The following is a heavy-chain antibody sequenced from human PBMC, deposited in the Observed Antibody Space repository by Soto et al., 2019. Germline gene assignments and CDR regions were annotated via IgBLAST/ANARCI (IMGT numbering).Heavy chain of an antibody. J-gene: IGHJ4*02. Sequence: QVQLVQSGAEVKKPGASVKVSCKASGYTFTSYAMHWVRQAPGQRLEWMGWINAGNGNTKYSQKFQGRVTITRDTSASTAYMELSSLRSEDTAVYYCARGVLRDSSGYYYWGQGTLVAVSS. CDR2: INAGNGNT. D-gene: IGHD3-22*01. V-gene: IGHV1-3*01. CDR1: GYTFTSYA. CDR3: ARGVLRDSSGYYY.